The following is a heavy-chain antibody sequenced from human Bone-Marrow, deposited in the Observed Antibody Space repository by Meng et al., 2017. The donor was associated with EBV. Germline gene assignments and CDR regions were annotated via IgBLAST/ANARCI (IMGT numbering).Heavy chain of an antibody. D-gene: IGHD3-16*01. J-gene: IGHJ4*02. CDR2: IWYDGSNE. CDR3: ASSTPGGRPDY. V-gene: IGHV3-33*01. Sequence: VLPVESGGGVVPPGRSLRLSCAASGFTFTNYGMHWVRQAPGKGLEWVALIWYDGSNEFYADSVKGRFTISRDNSKNTLYLQMNNLRAEDTALYYCASSTPGGRPDYWGQGTLVTVSS. CDR1: GFTFTNYG.